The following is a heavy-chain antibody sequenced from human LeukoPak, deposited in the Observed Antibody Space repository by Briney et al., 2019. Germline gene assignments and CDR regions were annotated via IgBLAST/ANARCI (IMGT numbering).Heavy chain of an antibody. D-gene: IGHD5-12*01. CDR2: IRSKAYGGTT. CDR1: GFTFSSYA. Sequence: GGSLRLSCAASGFTFSSYAMNWVRQAPGKGLEWVGFIRSKAYGGTTEYAASVKGRFTISRDDSKSIAYLQMNSLKTEDTAVYYCTRDSDSGYDYCYWGQGTLVTVSS. J-gene: IGHJ4*02. V-gene: IGHV3-49*04. CDR3: TRDSDSGYDYCY.